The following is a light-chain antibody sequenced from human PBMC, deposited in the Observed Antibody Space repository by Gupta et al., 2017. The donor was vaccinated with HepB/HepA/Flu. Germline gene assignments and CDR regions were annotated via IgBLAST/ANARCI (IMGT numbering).Light chain of an antibody. J-gene: IGLJ1*01. CDR1: SSDVGGYNY. V-gene: IGLV2-14*03. CDR3: TSYTSSSLYV. Sequence: QSALTQPASVSGSPGQSITISCTGTSSDVGGYNYVSWYQQHPGKAHKLMIYDVSYRPSGVSNRFSGSKSGNTASLTISGLQAEDEADYYCTSYTSSSLYVFGTGTKVAVL. CDR2: DVS.